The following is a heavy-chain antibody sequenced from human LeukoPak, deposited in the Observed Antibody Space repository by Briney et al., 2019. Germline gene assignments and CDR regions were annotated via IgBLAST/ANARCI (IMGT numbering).Heavy chain of an antibody. CDR3: VRQRVGGSGPVFVL. D-gene: IGHD1-26*01. CDR2: MYYDGSK. Sequence: PSETLSLTCSVSGGSFGSSNYYWGWIRQPPGKGLDWIRSMYYDGSKYYNPSLKSRVTMSGDTSKNQVSLNLTSVTAAGTAVYFFVRQRVGGSGPVFVLWRQGTLVSVST. J-gene: IGHJ4*02. CDR1: GGSFGSSNYY. V-gene: IGHV4-39*01.